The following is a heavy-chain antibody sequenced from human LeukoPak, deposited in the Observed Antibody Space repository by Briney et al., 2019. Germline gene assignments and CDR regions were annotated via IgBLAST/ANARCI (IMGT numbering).Heavy chain of an antibody. CDR1: GGTFSSYA. CDR3: ARDRYYDSSGYYYLVHAFDI. D-gene: IGHD3-22*01. CDR2: IIPIFGTA. Sequence: GASVKVSCKASGGTFSSYAISWVRQAPGQGLERMGGIIPIFGTANYAQKFQGRVTITADESTSTAYMELSSLRSEDTAVYYCARDRYYDSSGYYYLVHAFDIWGQGTMVTVSS. J-gene: IGHJ3*02. V-gene: IGHV1-69*13.